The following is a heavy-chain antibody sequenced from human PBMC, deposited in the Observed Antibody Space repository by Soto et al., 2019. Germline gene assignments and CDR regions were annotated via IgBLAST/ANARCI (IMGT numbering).Heavy chain of an antibody. V-gene: IGHV4-34*01. D-gene: IGHD4-4*01. CDR3: ARGYLTTVTTYYYYGMDV. Sequence: SETLSLTCAVYGGSFSGYYWSWIRQPPGKGLEWIGEINHSGSTNYNPSLKSRVTISVDTSKNQFSLKLSSVTAADTAVYYCARGYLTTVTTYYYYGMDVWGQGTTVTVSS. CDR1: GGSFSGYY. CDR2: INHSGST. J-gene: IGHJ6*02.